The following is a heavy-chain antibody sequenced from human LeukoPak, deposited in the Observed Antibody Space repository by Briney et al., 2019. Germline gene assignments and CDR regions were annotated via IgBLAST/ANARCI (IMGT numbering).Heavy chain of an antibody. CDR1: GFPFCSYS. Sequence: GGSLTLSCAPSGFPFCSYSMIWVRQAPGEGGEWVSYISGSSTTIYDAASVKGRFTNSRDNAKNSLYLQMNSLKDEDTAVYYCARDEGSSSLGYWGQGTLVTASS. D-gene: IGHD6-13*01. CDR3: ARDEGSSSLGY. J-gene: IGHJ4*02. V-gene: IGHV3-48*02. CDR2: ISGSSTTI.